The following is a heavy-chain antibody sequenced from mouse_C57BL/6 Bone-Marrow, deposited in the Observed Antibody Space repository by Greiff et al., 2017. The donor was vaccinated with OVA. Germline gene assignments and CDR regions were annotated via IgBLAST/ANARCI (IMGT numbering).Heavy chain of an antibody. D-gene: IGHD1-1*01. CDR2: IYPASGST. CDR1: GYTFTSYW. V-gene: IGHV1-55*01. CDR3: ARNYYGTPFAD. J-gene: IGHJ3*01. Sequence: QVQLQPGAELVKPGASVKMSCKASGYTFTSYWITWVKQRPGQGLEWIGDIYPASGSTNYNEKLKRKATLTVETSSSTAYMQLSSLTSEDAAVYYCARNYYGTPFADWGQGTLVTVSA.